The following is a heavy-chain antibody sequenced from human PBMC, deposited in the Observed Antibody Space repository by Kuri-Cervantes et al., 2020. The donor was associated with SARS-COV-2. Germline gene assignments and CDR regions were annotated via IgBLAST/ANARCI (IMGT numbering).Heavy chain of an antibody. CDR3: ASGGITMIVVAHPFDY. CDR1: GGTFSSYA. D-gene: IGHD3-22*01. J-gene: IGHJ4*02. Sequence: SVKVSCKASGGTFSSYAISWVRQAPGQGLEWMGRIIPIFGVANYAQKFQGRVTITADKPTSKAYMELCSRRSEDTAVYYCASGGITMIVVAHPFDYWGQGTLVTVSS. CDR2: IIPIFGVA. V-gene: IGHV1-69*04.